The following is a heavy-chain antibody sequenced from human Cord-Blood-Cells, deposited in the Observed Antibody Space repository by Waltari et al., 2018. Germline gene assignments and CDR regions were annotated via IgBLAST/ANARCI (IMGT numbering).Heavy chain of an antibody. J-gene: IGHJ5*02. CDR1: GGTFSSYA. CDR2: TIPIFGTA. V-gene: IGHV1-69*06. CDR3: ARAPAGYYDSSGYYYWFDP. Sequence: QVQLVQSGAEVKKPGSSVKVSCKASGGTFSSYAISWVRQAPGQGLEWMGGTIPIFGTANYAQKFQGRVTITADKSTSTAYMELSSLRSEDTAVYYCARAPAGYYDSSGYYYWFDPWGQGTLVTVSS. D-gene: IGHD3-22*01.